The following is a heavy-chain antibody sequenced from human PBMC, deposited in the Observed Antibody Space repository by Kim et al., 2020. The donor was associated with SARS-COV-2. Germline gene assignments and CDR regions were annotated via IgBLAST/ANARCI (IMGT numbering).Heavy chain of an antibody. V-gene: IGHV4-38-2*02. J-gene: IGHJ2*01. Sequence: SETLSLTCTVSGYSISSGYYWGWIRQPPGKGLEWIGSIYHSGSTYYNPSLKSRVTISVDTSKNQFSLKLSSVTAADTAVYYCARGYGRHPDYWYFDLWGRGTLVTVSS. CDR3: ARGYGRHPDYWYFDL. D-gene: IGHD4-17*01. CDR2: IYHSGST. CDR1: GYSISSGYY.